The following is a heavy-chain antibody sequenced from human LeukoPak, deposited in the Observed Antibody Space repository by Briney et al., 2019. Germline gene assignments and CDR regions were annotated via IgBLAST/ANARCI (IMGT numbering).Heavy chain of an antibody. Sequence: SETLSLTCAVYGGSFSGYYWSWIRQPPGKGLEWIGEINHRGSTNYNPSLKSRVTISVDKSKNQFSLKLSSVTAADTAVYYCARVGVIAVAGTFDYWGQGTLVTVSS. CDR1: GGSFSGYY. V-gene: IGHV4-34*01. CDR2: INHRGST. J-gene: IGHJ4*02. D-gene: IGHD6-19*01. CDR3: ARVGVIAVAGTFDY.